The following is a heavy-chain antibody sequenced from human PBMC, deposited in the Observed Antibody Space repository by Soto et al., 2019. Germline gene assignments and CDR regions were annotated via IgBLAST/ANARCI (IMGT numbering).Heavy chain of an antibody. V-gene: IGHV1-18*01. CDR2: ISTYNDKT. J-gene: IGHJ4*02. CDR3: ARDTHYEGSGDYPDY. D-gene: IGHD3-22*01. CDR1: GYTFSTYG. Sequence: VHLVQSGAEVKKPGASVKVSCKASGYTFSTYGISWVRQAPGQGLEWMGWISTYNDKTNYAQQVQGRVTMTTDTSPSTAYMELRSMRSDATAMYYCARDTHYEGSGDYPDYWGKVTLVAVGS.